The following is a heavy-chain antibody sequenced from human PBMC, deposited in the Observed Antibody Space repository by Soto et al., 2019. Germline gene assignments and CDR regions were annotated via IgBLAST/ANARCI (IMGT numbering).Heavy chain of an antibody. V-gene: IGHV3-15*07. CDR2: IKSKTDGGTT. J-gene: IGHJ6*02. Sequence: GGSLRLSCAASGFTFSNAWMNWVRQAPGKGLEWVGRIKSKTDGGTTDYAAPVKGRFTISRDDSKNTLYLQMNSLKTEDTAVYYCTTDNLSSGDYAYYYYGMDVWGQGTTVTVSS. D-gene: IGHD4-17*01. CDR1: GFTFSNAW. CDR3: TTDNLSSGDYAYYYYGMDV.